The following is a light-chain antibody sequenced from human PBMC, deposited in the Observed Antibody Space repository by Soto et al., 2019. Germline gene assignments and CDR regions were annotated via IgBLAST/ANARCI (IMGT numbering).Light chain of an antibody. CDR3: QQLNSYPPGT. J-gene: IGKJ3*01. Sequence: DIQLTQSPSFLSASVGDRVTITCRASQGISSYLAWYQQKPGKAPKLLIYAASTLQSGVPSRFSGSGSGTEFTLTISSLQPEDFATYYCQQLNSYPPGTFRPGTKVDIK. CDR2: AAS. V-gene: IGKV1-9*01. CDR1: QGISSY.